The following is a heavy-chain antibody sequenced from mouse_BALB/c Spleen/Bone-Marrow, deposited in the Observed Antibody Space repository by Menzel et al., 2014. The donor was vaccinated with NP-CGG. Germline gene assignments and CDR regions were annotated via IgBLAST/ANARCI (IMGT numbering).Heavy chain of an antibody. CDR1: GFTFSSYT. Sequence: EVKLMESGGGLVQPGGSLKLSCAASGFTFSSYTMSWVRQTPEKRLEWVAYISNVGGSTYYPDTVKGRFTISRDNAKDTLYLQMSSLKSEDTAMYYCARRAGAYWGQGTLVTVSA. V-gene: IGHV5-12-2*01. J-gene: IGHJ3*01. CDR2: ISNVGGST. CDR3: ARRAGAY. D-gene: IGHD3-3*01.